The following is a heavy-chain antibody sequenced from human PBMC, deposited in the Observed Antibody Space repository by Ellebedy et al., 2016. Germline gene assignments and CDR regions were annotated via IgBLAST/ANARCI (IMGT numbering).Heavy chain of an antibody. CDR1: GGSISTYY. CDR3: ARGRFGEFDY. V-gene: IGHV4-59*12. D-gene: IGHD3-10*01. J-gene: IGHJ4*02. Sequence: SETLSLTCSVSGGSISTYYWSWIRQPPGKGLEWIGYVYYSGSTNYNPSLKSRVTISVDTSQNQFSLKLSSVTAADTAVYYCARGRFGEFDYWGPGTLVTVSS. CDR2: VYYSGST.